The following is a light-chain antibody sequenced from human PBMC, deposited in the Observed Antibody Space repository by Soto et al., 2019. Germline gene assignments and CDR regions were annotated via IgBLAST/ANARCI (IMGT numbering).Light chain of an antibody. CDR3: RQSYNIPFT. CDR1: QNIHSF. CDR2: GGS. J-gene: IGKJ3*01. V-gene: IGKV1-39*01. Sequence: DIQMTQSPSSLAASVGERVTITCRASQNIHSFLNWYQQKPGKAPQVLIYGGSALQSGVPSRFSGSGSGTDFTLTISSLQPEDFASYFCRQSYNIPFTFGPGTRVDI.